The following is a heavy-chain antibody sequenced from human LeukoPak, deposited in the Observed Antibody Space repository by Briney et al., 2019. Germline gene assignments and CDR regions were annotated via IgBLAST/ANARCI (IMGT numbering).Heavy chain of an antibody. V-gene: IGHV1-18*01. CDR2: ISAYNGNT. CDR1: GYTFTIYG. Sequence: WASVTVSCTASGYTFTIYGISWVRQAPGQGLEWMGWISAYNGNTNYAQKLQGRVTITTDTSTSTAYMELRSLRSDDTAVYYCARVERRDGYNYWGQGTLVTVSS. J-gene: IGHJ4*02. D-gene: IGHD5-24*01. CDR3: ARVERRDGYNY.